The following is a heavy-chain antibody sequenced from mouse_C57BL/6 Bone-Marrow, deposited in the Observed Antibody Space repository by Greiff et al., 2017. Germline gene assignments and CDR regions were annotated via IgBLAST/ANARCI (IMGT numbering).Heavy chain of an antibody. D-gene: IGHD4-1*01. CDR2: IRLKSDNYAT. Sequence: EVQRVESGGGLVQPGGSMKLSCVASGFTFSNYWMNWVRQSPEKGLEWVAQIRLKSDNYATNYAVSVKGRFTISRNDSKRSVYLQMNNLTAEDTGNYYCTGNWDLRDYGGQGTTLTVTS. V-gene: IGHV6-3*01. CDR3: TGNWDLRDY. J-gene: IGHJ2*01. CDR1: GFTFSNYW.